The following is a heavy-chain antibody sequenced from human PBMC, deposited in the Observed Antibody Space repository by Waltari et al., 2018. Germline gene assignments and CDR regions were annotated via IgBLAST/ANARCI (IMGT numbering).Heavy chain of an antibody. CDR1: GFTFSDYG. V-gene: IGHV3-7*04. CDR3: ARVTRNSPPDY. Sequence: EVQLVESGGGLVQPGGSVRLSCAASGFTFSDYGMNWDRQAPGKVLEWVDNIKQDGSEKYYVDSVKGRFTISRDNTKNSLYLQMNSLRAEDTAVYYCARVTRNSPPDYWGQGTLVTVSS. CDR2: IKQDGSEK. J-gene: IGHJ4*02. D-gene: IGHD2-2*01.